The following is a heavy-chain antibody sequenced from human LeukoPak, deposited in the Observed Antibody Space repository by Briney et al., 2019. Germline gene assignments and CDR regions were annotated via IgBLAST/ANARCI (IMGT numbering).Heavy chain of an antibody. CDR3: AKDLSSVGATGYYYYYYMDV. J-gene: IGHJ6*03. Sequence: GGSLRLSCAASGFTFSSYGMHWVRQAPGKGLEWVAFIRYDGSNKYYADSVKGRFTISRDNSKNTLYLQMNSLRAEDTAVYYCAKDLSSVGATGYYYYYYMDVWGKGTTVTISS. CDR1: GFTFSSYG. V-gene: IGHV3-30*02. CDR2: IRYDGSNK. D-gene: IGHD1-26*01.